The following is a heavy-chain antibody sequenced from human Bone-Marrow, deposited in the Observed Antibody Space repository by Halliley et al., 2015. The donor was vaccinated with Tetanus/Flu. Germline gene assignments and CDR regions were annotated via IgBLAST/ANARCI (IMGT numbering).Heavy chain of an antibody. D-gene: IGHD3-3*01. CDR2: ITGYNGKR. CDR1: GYNFSGYG. V-gene: IGHV1-18*01. CDR3: TRGQPGSFGVVISFDN. Sequence: QVQLVQSGAEVKKPGASVKVSCKASGYNFSGYGISWVRQAPGQGLEWMGWITGYNGKRNYAQNLQDRVTMTTDTSTSTAYMELRSLRSDDTAVYYCTRGQPGSFGVVISFDNWGQGTLVTVSS. J-gene: IGHJ4*02.